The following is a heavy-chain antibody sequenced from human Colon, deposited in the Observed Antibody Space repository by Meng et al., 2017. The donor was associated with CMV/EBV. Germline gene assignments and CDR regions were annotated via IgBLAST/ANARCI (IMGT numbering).Heavy chain of an antibody. Sequence: EVQLVESGGGLVKPGGSLSLSCAASGFTFSSYSMNWVRQSPGKGLEWVSSISTTVSYVYYADSVKGRFTISRDNAKNSLYLQMDSLRAEDTAVYYCAREPGTYGYFDFWGQGTLVTVSS. CDR3: AREPGTYGYFDF. CDR1: GFTFSSYS. CDR2: ISTTVSYV. J-gene: IGHJ4*02. D-gene: IGHD3-10*01. V-gene: IGHV3-21*01.